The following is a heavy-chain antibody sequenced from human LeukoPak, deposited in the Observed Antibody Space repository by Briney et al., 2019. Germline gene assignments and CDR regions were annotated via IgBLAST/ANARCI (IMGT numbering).Heavy chain of an antibody. D-gene: IGHD3-3*01. CDR3: ARRTDFWSGYYYYYMDV. Sequence: SETLSLTCAAYGGSFSGYYWSWIRQPPGKGLEWIGEINHSGSTNYNPSLKSRVTISVDTSKNQFSLKLSSVTAADTAVYYCARRTDFWSGYYYYYMDVWGKGTTVTVSS. CDR2: INHSGST. V-gene: IGHV4-34*01. J-gene: IGHJ6*03. CDR1: GGSFSGYY.